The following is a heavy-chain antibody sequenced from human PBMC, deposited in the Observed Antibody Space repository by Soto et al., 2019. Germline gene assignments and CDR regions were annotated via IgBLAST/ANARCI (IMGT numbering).Heavy chain of an antibody. D-gene: IGHD1-20*01. CDR2: VSGSGGGT. CDR1: GFTFSSYT. V-gene: IGHV3-23*01. J-gene: IGHJ4*02. Sequence: AGGSPRLSCAASGFTFSSYTMSWVRQAPGEGLQWISAVSGSGGGTYYADSVKGRFTISRDNSKDTLYLQMNNLRAEDTAVYYCAKPPDYNWNDYWGQGTLVTVSS. CDR3: AKPPDYNWNDY.